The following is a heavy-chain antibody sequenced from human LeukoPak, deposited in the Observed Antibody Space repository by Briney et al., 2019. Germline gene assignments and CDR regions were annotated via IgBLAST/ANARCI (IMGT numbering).Heavy chain of an antibody. J-gene: IGHJ5*02. CDR1: GFTFSSYG. V-gene: IGHV3-30*18. Sequence: GGSLRLSCAASGFTFSSYGMHWVRQAPGKGLEWVAVISYDGSNKYYADSVKGRFTISRDNSKNTLYLQMNSLRAEDTAVYYCAKFDTDDVDTRWFDPWGQGTLVTVSS. CDR3: AKFDTDDVDTRWFDP. D-gene: IGHD5-18*01. CDR2: ISYDGSNK.